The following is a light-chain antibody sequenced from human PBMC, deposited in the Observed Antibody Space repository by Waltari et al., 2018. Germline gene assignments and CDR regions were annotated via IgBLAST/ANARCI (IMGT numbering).Light chain of an antibody. CDR2: GAS. J-gene: IGKJ4*01. V-gene: IGKV3-15*01. CDR3: QQYSNWPPLT. CDR1: QSVSSN. Sequence: EIVMTQSPATLSVSPGERATLPCRASQSVSSNLAWYQQKAGQAPRLLIYGASTRATGIAARFSGSGSETEFTLTISSLQSEDFAVYYCQQYSNWPPLTFGGGTKVEIK.